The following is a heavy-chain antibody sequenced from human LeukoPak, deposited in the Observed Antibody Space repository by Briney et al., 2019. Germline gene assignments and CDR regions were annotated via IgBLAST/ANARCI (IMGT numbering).Heavy chain of an antibody. V-gene: IGHV3-23*01. CDR1: GFTFSSYA. CDR3: ARGSRATYDY. CDR2: ISGSGGSA. J-gene: IGHJ4*02. D-gene: IGHD3-16*01. Sequence: GGSLRLSCAASGFTFSSYAMNWVRQAPGKGLEWVSAISGSGGSAYYADSVKGRFAISSDNSKNTVYLQMNSLRAEDTAVYYCARGSRATYDYWGQGTLVTVSS.